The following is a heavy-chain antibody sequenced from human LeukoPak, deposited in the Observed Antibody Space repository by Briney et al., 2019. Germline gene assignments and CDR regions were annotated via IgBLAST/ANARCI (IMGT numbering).Heavy chain of an antibody. D-gene: IGHD1-1*01. V-gene: IGHV4-59*01. CDR1: GGSISSYY. Sequence: SETLSLTCTVSGGSISSYYWSWIRPPPGKGLEWIGYIYYSGSTNYNPSLKSRVTISVDTSKNQFSLKLSSVTAADAAVYYCARDPGYWFDPWGQGTLVTVSS. J-gene: IGHJ5*02. CDR3: ARDPGYWFDP. CDR2: IYYSGST.